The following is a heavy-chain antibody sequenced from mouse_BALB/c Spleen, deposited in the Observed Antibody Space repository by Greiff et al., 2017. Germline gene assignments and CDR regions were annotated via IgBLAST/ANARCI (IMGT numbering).Heavy chain of an antibody. D-gene: IGHD2-1*01. V-gene: IGHV5-6*01. J-gene: IGHJ4*01. CDR3: ARQGDGNSYAMDY. CDR2: ISSGGSYT. CDR1: GFTFSSYG. Sequence: EVQLVESGGDLVKPGGSLKLSCAASGFTFSSYGMSWVRQTPDKRLEWVATISSGGSYTYYPDSVKGRFTISRDNAKNTLYLQMSSLKSEDTAMYYCARQGDGNSYAMDYWGQGTSVTVSS.